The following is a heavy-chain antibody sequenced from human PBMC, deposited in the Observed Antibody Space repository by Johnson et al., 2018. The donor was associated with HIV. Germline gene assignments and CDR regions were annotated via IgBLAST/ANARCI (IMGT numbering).Heavy chain of an antibody. CDR3: TRVVVITQEK. CDR2: IKSKTDGGTT. Sequence: QLVESGGGLVQPGRSLRLSCAASGFAFGDYAMSWVRQAPGKGLEWVGRIKSKTDGGTTDYAAPVKGRFSISRDDSKNTLYLQMNNLKTEDTALYYCTRVVVITQEKWGQGTMVTVSS. J-gene: IGHJ3*01. CDR1: GFAFGDYA. V-gene: IGHV3-15*01. D-gene: IGHD3-22*01.